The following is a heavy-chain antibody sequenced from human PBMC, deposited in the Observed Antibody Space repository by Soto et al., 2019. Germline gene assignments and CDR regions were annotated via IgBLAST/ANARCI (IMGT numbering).Heavy chain of an antibody. V-gene: IGHV1-69*02. D-gene: IGHD3-10*01. CDR3: AASYGSGYRAFDY. CDR1: GDTFSFYT. CDR2: INPIVSMS. Sequence: QVQLVQSGTEVKKPGSSAKVSCKASGDTFSFYTINWVRQAPGLGLEWVGRINPIVSMSNYAQKFQGRVTMTADKSTSTAYMELRSLRSDDTAMYFCAASYGSGYRAFDYWGQGALVTVSS. J-gene: IGHJ4*02.